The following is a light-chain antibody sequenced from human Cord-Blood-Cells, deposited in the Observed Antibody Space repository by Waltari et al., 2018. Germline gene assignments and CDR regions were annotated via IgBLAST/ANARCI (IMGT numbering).Light chain of an antibody. Sequence: DIVMTQSPLSLPVTPGEPASISCRSSQSLLHSNGYTYLDWYLQKPGQSPQLLISLGSNRASGVPDRFSGSGSGTDFTLKISRVEAEDVGVYYCMQALQTRWTFGQGTKVEIK. CDR3: MQALQTRWT. CDR1: QSLLHSNGYTY. CDR2: LGS. V-gene: IGKV2-28*01. J-gene: IGKJ1*01.